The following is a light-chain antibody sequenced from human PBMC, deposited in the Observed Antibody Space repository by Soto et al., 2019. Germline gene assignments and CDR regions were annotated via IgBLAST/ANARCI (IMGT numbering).Light chain of an antibody. CDR2: AAS. CDR3: QQSYSTPQLT. V-gene: IGKV1-39*01. CDR1: QSISSY. J-gene: IGKJ4*01. Sequence: DIQMTQSPSSLSASVGDRVTITCRASQSISSYLNWHQQKPGKAPKLLIYAASSLQSGVPSRFSGSGSGTDFTLTISSLQPEDFATYYCQQSYSTPQLTFGGGTKVDIK.